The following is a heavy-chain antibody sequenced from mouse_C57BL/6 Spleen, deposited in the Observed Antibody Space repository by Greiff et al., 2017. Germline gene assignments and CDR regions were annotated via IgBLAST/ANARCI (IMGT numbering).Heavy chain of an antibody. CDR3: ARYVHYYGSSYWYFDV. CDR2: IYPGDGDT. CDR1: GYAFSSYW. J-gene: IGHJ1*03. V-gene: IGHV1-80*01. Sequence: QVQLQQSGAELVKPGASVKISCKASGYAFSSYWMNWVKQRPGKGLEWIGQIYPGDGDTNYNGKFKGKATLTADKSSSTAYMQLSSLTSEDSAVYFCARYVHYYGSSYWYFDVWGTGTTVTVSS. D-gene: IGHD1-1*01.